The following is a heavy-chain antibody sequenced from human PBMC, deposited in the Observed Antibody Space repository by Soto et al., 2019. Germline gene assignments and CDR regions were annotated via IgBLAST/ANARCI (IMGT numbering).Heavy chain of an antibody. Sequence: QVQLQESGPVLVKPSQTLSLTCSISGASISSDDDYWSWFRQPPGKGLEWIGYISYSGSTYYNPSLKSRITISVDTSKTQFSLILSSVTAADTAVFYCAREVNNYYGMDVWGEGTTVTVSS. V-gene: IGHV4-30-4*01. CDR1: GASISSDDDY. CDR3: AREVNNYYGMDV. CDR2: ISYSGST. J-gene: IGHJ6*04.